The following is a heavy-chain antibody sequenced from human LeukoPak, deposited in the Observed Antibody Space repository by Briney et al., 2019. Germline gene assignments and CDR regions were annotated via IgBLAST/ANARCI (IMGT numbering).Heavy chain of an antibody. CDR1: GGTFSSYT. V-gene: IGHV1-69*02. J-gene: IGHJ4*02. CDR3: VVGEDYDFWSGYYFDY. Sequence: SVKVSCKASGGTFSSYTISWVRQAPGQGLEWMGRIIPILGIANYAQKFQGRVTITADKSTSTAYMELSSLRSEDTAVYYCVVGEDYDFWSGYYFDYWGQGTLVTVSS. CDR2: IIPILGIA. D-gene: IGHD3-3*01.